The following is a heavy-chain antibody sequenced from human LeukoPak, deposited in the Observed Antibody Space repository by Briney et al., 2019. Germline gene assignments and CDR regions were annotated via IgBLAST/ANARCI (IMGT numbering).Heavy chain of an antibody. D-gene: IGHD3-3*01. V-gene: IGHV5-51*01. CDR2: IYPDDSET. Sequence: GESLKISCKASGYRFTTDYIGWVRQMPGKGLEWMGIIYPDDSETNYSPSFQGQVSMSVDKSISTASLQWSSLKASDTAIYYCARLPDFWSGYQPFDYWGQGTLVTVSS. CDR1: GYRFTTDY. CDR3: ARLPDFWSGYQPFDY. J-gene: IGHJ4*02.